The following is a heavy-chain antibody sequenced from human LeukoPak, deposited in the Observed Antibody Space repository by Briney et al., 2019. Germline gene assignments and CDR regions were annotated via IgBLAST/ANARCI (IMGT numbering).Heavy chain of an antibody. V-gene: IGHV1-18*01. CDR2: ISAYNGNT. Sequence: ASVKVSCKASGYTFTSYGISWVRQAPGQGLVWMGWISAYNGNTNYAQKLQGRVTMTTDTSTSTAYMELSSLRSEDTAVYYCARDAYSSSSPLYYYYYGMDVWGQGTTVTVSS. CDR3: ARDAYSSSSPLYYYYYGMDV. J-gene: IGHJ6*02. D-gene: IGHD6-6*01. CDR1: GYTFTSYG.